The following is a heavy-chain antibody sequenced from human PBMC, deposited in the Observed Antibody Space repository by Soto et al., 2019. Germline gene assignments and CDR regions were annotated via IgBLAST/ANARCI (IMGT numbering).Heavy chain of an antibody. V-gene: IGHV1-69*02. Sequence: ASVKVSCKTSGGTFSSYTISWVRQAPGQGLEWMGRIIPILGIANYAQKFQGRVTITADKSTSTAYMELSSLRPEDTAVYCCARSTLYNWNYKYYFDYWGQGTLVTVSS. D-gene: IGHD1-7*01. CDR3: ARSTLYNWNYKYYFDY. CDR2: IIPILGIA. J-gene: IGHJ4*02. CDR1: GGTFSSYT.